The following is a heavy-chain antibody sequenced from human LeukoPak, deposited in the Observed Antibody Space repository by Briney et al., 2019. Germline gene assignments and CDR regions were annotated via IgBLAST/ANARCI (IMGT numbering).Heavy chain of an antibody. CDR3: AREIHGGNTGVFDY. CDR2: IWYDGSNK. CDR1: GFTFSDYG. J-gene: IGHJ4*02. Sequence: GGLLRLSCAASGFTFSDYGMHWVRQAPGKGLEWVAVIWYDGSNKYYADSVKGRFTVSRDNSKNTLDLQMNSLRAEDTAVYYCAREIHGGNTGVFDYWGQGTLVTVSS. V-gene: IGHV3-33*01. D-gene: IGHD4-23*01.